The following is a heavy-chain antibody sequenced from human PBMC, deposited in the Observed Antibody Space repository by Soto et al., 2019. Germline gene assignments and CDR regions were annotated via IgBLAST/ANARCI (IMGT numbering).Heavy chain of an antibody. V-gene: IGHV3-30-3*01. Sequence: QVQLVESGGGVVQPGRSLRLSCAASGVTFSSYAMHWVRQAPGKGLEWVAVISYEGSNKYYADSVKDRFTISRDNSKRTQFGQRYSLRDEVSAVYYWARDMWGDSSGRIPYWGQGTLVMVS. CDR3: ARDMWGDSSGRIPY. CDR1: GVTFSSYA. J-gene: IGHJ4*02. CDR2: ISYEGSNK. D-gene: IGHD3-22*01.